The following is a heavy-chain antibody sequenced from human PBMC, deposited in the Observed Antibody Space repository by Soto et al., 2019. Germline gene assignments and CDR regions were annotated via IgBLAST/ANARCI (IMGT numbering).Heavy chain of an antibody. D-gene: IGHD2-8*02. CDR2: ISYDGSNK. J-gene: IGHJ4*02. CDR1: GFTFSSYG. V-gene: IGHV3-30*18. Sequence: GGSLRLSCAASGFTFSSYGMHWVRQAPGKGLEWVAVISYDGSNKYYADSVKGRFTISRDNSKNTLYLQMNSLRAEDTAVYYCAKVSSGGYTHYWGQGTLVTVSS. CDR3: AKVSSGGYTHY.